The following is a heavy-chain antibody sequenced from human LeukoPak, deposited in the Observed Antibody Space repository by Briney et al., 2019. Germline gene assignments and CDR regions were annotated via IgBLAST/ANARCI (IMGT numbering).Heavy chain of an antibody. CDR3: ARDLSVVGFSYFDY. D-gene: IGHD2/OR15-2a*01. Sequence: EGSLRLSCAASGFTFASYAMSWVRQAPGKGLEWVSTTSGSGGRTHYVHSVKGRFTISRDNIKNTLYLQMTSLRAEDTAVYYCARDLSVVGFSYFDYWGEGTLVTVSS. J-gene: IGHJ4*02. CDR1: GFTFASYA. V-gene: IGHV3-23*01. CDR2: TSGSGGRT.